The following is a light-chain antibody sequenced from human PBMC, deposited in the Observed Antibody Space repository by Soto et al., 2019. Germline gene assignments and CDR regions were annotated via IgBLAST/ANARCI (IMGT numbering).Light chain of an antibody. CDR2: GNI. CDR1: NSNIGAGYE. Sequence: QSALTQPPSVSGAPGQRVIISCTGSNSNIGAGYEVHWFQQLPGTAPKLLIYGNINRPSGVPDRFPGSKSGTSASLAITGLQPEDEADYYCQSYDSSLSVLYVFGTGTKVTVL. J-gene: IGLJ1*01. V-gene: IGLV1-40*01. CDR3: QSYDSSLSVLYV.